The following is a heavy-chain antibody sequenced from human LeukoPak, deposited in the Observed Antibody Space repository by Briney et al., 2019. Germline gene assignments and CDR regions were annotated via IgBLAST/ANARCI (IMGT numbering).Heavy chain of an antibody. V-gene: IGHV4-59*01. CDR3: ARSRAGYRPYYFDY. J-gene: IGHJ4*02. D-gene: IGHD5-18*01. CDR1: GGSISSYY. CDR2: IYYSGST. Sequence: SETLSLTCTVSGGSISSYYWSWIRQPPGKGLEWIGYIYYSGSTNYNPSLKSRVTISVDTSKNQFSLKLSSVTAADTAVYYCARSRAGYRPYYFDYWGQGTLVTVSS.